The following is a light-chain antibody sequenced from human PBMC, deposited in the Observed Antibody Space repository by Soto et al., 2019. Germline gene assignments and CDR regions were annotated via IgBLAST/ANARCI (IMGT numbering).Light chain of an antibody. CDR2: RNS. V-gene: IGLV1-47*01. CDR3: AAWDDNLSGFYV. Sequence: QSVLTQSPSASGTPGQRGTISCSGSASTIGRNYVYWYQQLPGTAPKLLIYRNSQRPSGVPDRFYGSKSGTSASLAISGLRSEDEADYYCAAWDDNLSGFYVFGDGTTLTVL. J-gene: IGLJ1*01. CDR1: ASTIGRNY.